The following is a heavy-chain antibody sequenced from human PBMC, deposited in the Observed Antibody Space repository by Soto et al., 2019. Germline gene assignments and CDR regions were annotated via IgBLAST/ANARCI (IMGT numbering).Heavy chain of an antibody. J-gene: IGHJ4*02. CDR2: IYYTGTT. V-gene: IGHV4-59*08. D-gene: IGHD3-10*01. Sequence: QVQLQESGPGLLKPSETLSLSCTVSYASINNYHWTWIRQPPGKGLEWIAYIYYTGTTNFNPSLTNPVSISLDTSKNQFLLTLRSVTASDRAVCSCATLRGLGEVSLYFDPWGQGRMVIVSS. CDR3: ATLRGLGEVSLYFDP. CDR1: YASINNYH.